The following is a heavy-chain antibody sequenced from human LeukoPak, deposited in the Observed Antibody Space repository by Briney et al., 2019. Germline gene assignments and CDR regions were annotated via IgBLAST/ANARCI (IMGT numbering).Heavy chain of an antibody. Sequence: SSETLSLTCTVSGGSINFNGYHWGWIRQSPGKGLEWLGTVGSIGTSHLSPSFESRGSISVDTSKNLLSLRLYSVTAADTAVYYCMRIHGGYDFYWGQGTLVTVSS. V-gene: IGHV4-39*07. CDR3: MRIHGGYDFY. J-gene: IGHJ4*02. CDR1: GGSINFNGYH. CDR2: VGSIGTS. D-gene: IGHD5-12*01.